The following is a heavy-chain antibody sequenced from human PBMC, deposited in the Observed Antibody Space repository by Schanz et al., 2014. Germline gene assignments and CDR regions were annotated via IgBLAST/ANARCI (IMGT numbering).Heavy chain of an antibody. V-gene: IGHV1-8*01. Sequence: QVQLIQSGAEVKKPGASVKVSCTASGYTFTSYDINWVRQAPGQGLEWLGWMNPNSGNPGFAQKFRGRVTMTRNTSMSTAYIELHILTSEDTAVDYCARGQTFDYWGQGTLVTVSS. J-gene: IGHJ4*02. CDR3: ARGQTFDY. CDR2: MNPNSGNP. CDR1: GYTFTSYD.